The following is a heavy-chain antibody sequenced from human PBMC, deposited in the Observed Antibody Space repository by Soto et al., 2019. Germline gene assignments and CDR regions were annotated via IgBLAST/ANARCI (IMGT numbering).Heavy chain of an antibody. CDR3: ARDVPGSGVPFWDY. CDR2: ISAYNGNT. D-gene: IGHD2-15*01. J-gene: IGHJ4*02. Sequence: QIQLVQSGAEMKKPGASVKVSCKPSGYTFTHYGVSWLRQAPGQGLEWMGWISAYNGNTDYAHKFQGRVALTTDTSTSTAYMELRVLSPDDTAVYYCARDVPGSGVPFWDYWGQGTLVTVSS. V-gene: IGHV1-18*04. CDR1: GYTFTHYG.